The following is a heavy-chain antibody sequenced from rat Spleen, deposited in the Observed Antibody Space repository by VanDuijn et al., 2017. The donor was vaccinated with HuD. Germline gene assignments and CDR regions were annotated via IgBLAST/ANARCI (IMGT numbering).Heavy chain of an antibody. CDR2: IWTGGDT. CDR3: ARQDYYGYYYVMDA. J-gene: IGHJ4*01. CDR1: GFSLTTYN. V-gene: IGHV2-30*01. D-gene: IGHD1-6*01. Sequence: QVQLKESGPGLVQPSQTLSLTCTVSGFSLTTYNVHWIRQPTGKGLEWMGMIWTGGDTDYNSALKSRLSISRDTAKSQVFLKMNGLQTEDIATYYCARQDYYGYYYVMDAWGQGTSVTVSS.